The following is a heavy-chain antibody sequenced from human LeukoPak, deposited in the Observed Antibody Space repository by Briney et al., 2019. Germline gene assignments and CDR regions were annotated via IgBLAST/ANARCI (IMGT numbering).Heavy chain of an antibody. D-gene: IGHD5-18*01. CDR2: IKEDGSEK. Sequence: TGGSLRLSCAAPRFTFSANWMTWVRQAPGKGLEWVANIKEDGSEKYYVDSVKGRFTISRDNAKNSLYLQMNSLRAEDTALYYCARVRRGYSYGYFGNFDYWGQGTLVTVSS. J-gene: IGHJ4*02. CDR3: ARVRRGYSYGYFGNFDY. V-gene: IGHV3-7*03. CDR1: RFTFSANW.